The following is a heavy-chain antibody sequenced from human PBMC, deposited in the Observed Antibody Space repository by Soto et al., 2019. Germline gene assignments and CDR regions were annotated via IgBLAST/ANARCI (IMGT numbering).Heavy chain of an antibody. J-gene: IGHJ4*02. CDR1: GASISSYY. CDR3: ARHELAGGYSGYGYFDY. Sequence: QVQLQESGPGLVKPSETLSLTCNVSGASISSYYWSWIRQPPGKGLEWLGYIRYTGSTSYSPSHKSRVTISVDTSRKQFSRKLDSVTAADTAVYYCARHELAGGYSGYGYFDYWGQGALVTVSS. D-gene: IGHD5-12*01. V-gene: IGHV4-59*08. CDR2: IRYTGST.